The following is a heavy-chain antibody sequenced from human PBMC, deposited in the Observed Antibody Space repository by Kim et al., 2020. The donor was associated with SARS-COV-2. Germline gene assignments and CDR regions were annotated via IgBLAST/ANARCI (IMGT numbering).Heavy chain of an antibody. CDR2: ISWNSGSI. CDR1: GFTFGDYA. J-gene: IGHJ4*02. D-gene: IGHD6-19*01. Sequence: GGSLRLSCAASGFTFGDYAMHWVRQAPGKGLEWVSGISWNSGSIGYADSVKGRFTISRDNAKNSLYLQMNSLRAEDTALYYCAKDIRSSGWSADFDYWGQGTLVTVSS. CDR3: AKDIRSSGWSADFDY. V-gene: IGHV3-9*01.